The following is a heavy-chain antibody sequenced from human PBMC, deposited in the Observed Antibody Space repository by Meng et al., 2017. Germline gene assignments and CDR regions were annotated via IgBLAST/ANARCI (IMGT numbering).Heavy chain of an antibody. CDR2: IKSKTDGWTT. CDR1: GFTFSNAW. V-gene: IGHV3-15*01. D-gene: IGHD4-17*01. J-gene: IGHJ4*02. CDR3: TTPTTVRYSVTTFVY. Sequence: GGSLRLSCAASGFTFSNAWMSWVRQAPGKGLEWVGRIKSKTDGWTTDYAAPVKGRFTISRDDSKNTLYLQMNSLKTEDTDVYYCTTPTTVRYSVTTFVYWGQGTLVTVSS.